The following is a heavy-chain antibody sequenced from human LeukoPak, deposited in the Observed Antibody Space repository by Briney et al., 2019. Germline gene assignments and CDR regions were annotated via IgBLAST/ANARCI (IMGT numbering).Heavy chain of an antibody. CDR3: ARGSGGERAFDI. D-gene: IGHD6-19*01. Sequence: SETLSLTCTVSGGSVSPHYWSWIRQPPGRGLEWIGYIFHSGTTNYNPSLKSRVTISVDTSKNQFSLKLSSVTAADTAVYYCARGSGGERAFDIWGQGTMVTVSS. J-gene: IGHJ3*02. CDR1: GGSVSPHY. CDR2: IFHSGTT. V-gene: IGHV4-59*02.